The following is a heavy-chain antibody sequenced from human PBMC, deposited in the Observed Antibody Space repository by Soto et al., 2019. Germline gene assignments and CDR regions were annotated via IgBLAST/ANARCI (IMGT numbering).Heavy chain of an antibody. CDR2: IYYSGST. V-gene: IGHV4-39*01. D-gene: IGHD1-26*01. CDR3: ARRDFENSGSYPGSRMFDY. J-gene: IGHJ4*02. Sequence: QLQLQESGPGLVKPSETLSLTCTVSGGSISSSSYYWGWIRQPPGKGLEWIGSIYYSGSTYYNPSLKSRVTISVETSKNQFSLKLSSVTAADTAVYYCARRDFENSGSYPGSRMFDYWGQGTLVTVSS. CDR1: GGSISSSSYY.